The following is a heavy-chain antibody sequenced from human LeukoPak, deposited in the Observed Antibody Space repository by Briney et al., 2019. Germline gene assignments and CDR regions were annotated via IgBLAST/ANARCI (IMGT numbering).Heavy chain of an antibody. CDR2: IYYSGST. Sequence: SETLSLTCTVSGGSISSYYWSWIRQPPGKGLEWIGCIYYSGSTNYNPSLKSRVTISVDTSKNQFSLKLSPVTAADTAVYYCAREQEVPAAAWRDAFDIWGQGTMVTVSS. CDR1: GGSISSYY. D-gene: IGHD2-2*01. CDR3: AREQEVPAAAWRDAFDI. V-gene: IGHV4-59*01. J-gene: IGHJ3*02.